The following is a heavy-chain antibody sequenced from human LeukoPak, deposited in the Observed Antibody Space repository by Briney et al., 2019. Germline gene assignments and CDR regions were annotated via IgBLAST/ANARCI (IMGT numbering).Heavy chain of an antibody. J-gene: IGHJ6*02. CDR2: IIPILGIA. CDR1: GGTFSSYA. Sequence: ASVKVSCKASGGTFSSYAISWVRQAPGQGLEWMGRIIPILGIANYAQKFQGRVTITADKSTSTAYMELSSLRSEDTAVYYCARGPPLSPKDGMDVWGQGTTVTVSS. CDR3: ARGPPLSPKDGMDV. V-gene: IGHV1-69*04.